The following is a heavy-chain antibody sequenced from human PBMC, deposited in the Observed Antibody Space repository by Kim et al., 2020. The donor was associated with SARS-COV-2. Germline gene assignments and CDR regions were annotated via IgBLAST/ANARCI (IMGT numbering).Heavy chain of an antibody. Sequence: GGSLRLSCAASGFTFSNYVMSWVRQAPGKGLEWVSVISRSGGSTYYADSVKGRFTISRDNSKNTLYLQMNSLRAEDTAVYYCAKGGQYCSSIYCYSFDYWGQGTLVTVSS. V-gene: IGHV3-23*01. J-gene: IGHJ4*02. CDR3: AKGGQYCSSIYCYSFDY. CDR2: ISRSGGST. CDR1: GFTFSNYV. D-gene: IGHD2-2*01.